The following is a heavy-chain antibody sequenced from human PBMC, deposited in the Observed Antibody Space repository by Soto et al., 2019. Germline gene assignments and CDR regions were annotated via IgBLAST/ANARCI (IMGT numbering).Heavy chain of an antibody. CDR3: ARVEDCSGGSCYSGALDY. CDR2: ISAYNGNT. CDR1: GYTFTSYG. J-gene: IGHJ4*02. V-gene: IGHV1-18*01. D-gene: IGHD2-15*01. Sequence: QVQLVQSGAEVKKPGASVKVSCKASGYTFTSYGISWVRQAPGQGLEWMGWISAYNGNTNYAQKLQGRVTMTTDTPTSTAYMELRSLRSDDTAVYYCARVEDCSGGSCYSGALDYWGQGTLVTVSS.